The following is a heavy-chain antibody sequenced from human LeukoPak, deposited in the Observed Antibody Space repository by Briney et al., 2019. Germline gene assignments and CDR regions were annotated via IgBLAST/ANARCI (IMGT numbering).Heavy chain of an antibody. CDR2: ISAYNGNT. D-gene: IGHD5-18*01. J-gene: IGHJ4*02. CDR3: ARDSYPGVDTAMVDY. CDR1: GYTFTSYG. Sequence: ASVKVSCKASGYTFTSYGITWVRQAPGQGLEWMGWISAYNGNTDHAQMLQGRVTMTTDTSTSTAYMELRSLRSDDTAVYYCARDSYPGVDTAMVDYWGQGTLVTVSS. V-gene: IGHV1-18*01.